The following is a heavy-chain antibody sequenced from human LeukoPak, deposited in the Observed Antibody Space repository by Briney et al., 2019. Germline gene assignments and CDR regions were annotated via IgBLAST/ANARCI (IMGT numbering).Heavy chain of an antibody. CDR2: INHSGST. D-gene: IGHD6-13*01. CDR3: ARGAAAGTNNWFDL. V-gene: IGHV4-34*01. Sequence: SETLSLTCAVYGGSFSGYYWSWIRQPPGKGLEWIGEINHSGSTNYNPSLKSRVTISVDTSKNQFSLKPSSVTAADTAVYYCARGAAAGTNNWFDLWGQGTLVTVSS. CDR1: GGSFSGYY. J-gene: IGHJ5*02.